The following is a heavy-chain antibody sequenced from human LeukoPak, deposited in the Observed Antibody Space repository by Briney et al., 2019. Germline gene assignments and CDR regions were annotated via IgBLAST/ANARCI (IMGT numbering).Heavy chain of an antibody. D-gene: IGHD3-10*02. CDR3: AELGITMIGGV. J-gene: IGHJ6*04. Sequence: GGSLRLSCAASGFTFSTYWMSWVRQAPGRGLEWVAIIKHDESEKYFVDSVKGRFTISRDNAKNSVFLQMNSLRVEDTAVYYCAELGITMIGGVWGKGTTVTISS. CDR2: IKHDESEK. V-gene: IGHV3-7*01. CDR1: GFTFSTYW.